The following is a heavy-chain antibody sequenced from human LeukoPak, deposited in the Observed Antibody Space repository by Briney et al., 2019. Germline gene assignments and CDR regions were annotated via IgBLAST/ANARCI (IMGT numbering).Heavy chain of an antibody. Sequence: ASVKVSCKASGYTFTSCAMHWVRQAPGQRLEWMGWINAGNGNTKYSQEFQGRVTITRDTSASTAYMELSSLRSEDMAVYYCARGVGVAAAGYYFDYWGQGTLVTVSS. J-gene: IGHJ4*02. D-gene: IGHD6-13*01. CDR1: GYTFTSCA. CDR2: INAGNGNT. CDR3: ARGVGVAAAGYYFDY. V-gene: IGHV1-3*03.